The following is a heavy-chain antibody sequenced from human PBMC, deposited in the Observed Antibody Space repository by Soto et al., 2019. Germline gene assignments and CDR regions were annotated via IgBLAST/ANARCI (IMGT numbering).Heavy chain of an antibody. Sequence: QVQLVQSGAEVKEPGSSVKVSCKASGGGNLRDYRTTWVRRAPGQGLEWMGGIIPKLGSANYAQKFQGRVTIIADESTNSVYMELRSPRSDDTALYYFARGGEGYNFGAVSWGQGTPVTVPS. J-gene: IGHJ5*02. CDR1: GGGNLRDYR. CDR2: IIPKLGSA. CDR3: ARGGEGYNFGAVS. D-gene: IGHD5-12*01. V-gene: IGHV1-69*01.